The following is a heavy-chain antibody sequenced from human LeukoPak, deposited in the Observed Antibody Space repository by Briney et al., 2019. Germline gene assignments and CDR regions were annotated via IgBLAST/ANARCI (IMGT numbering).Heavy chain of an antibody. J-gene: IGHJ6*02. Sequence: PGASLRLSCAASGFTFSSYAMSWVRQAPGKGLEWVPAISGSGGSTYYADSVKGRFTISRDNSKNTLYLQMNSLRAEDTAVYYCARCITIFGVVSYYYGMDVWGQGTTVTVSS. V-gene: IGHV3-23*01. CDR3: ARCITIFGVVSYYYGMDV. CDR1: GFTFSSYA. CDR2: ISGSGGST. D-gene: IGHD3-3*01.